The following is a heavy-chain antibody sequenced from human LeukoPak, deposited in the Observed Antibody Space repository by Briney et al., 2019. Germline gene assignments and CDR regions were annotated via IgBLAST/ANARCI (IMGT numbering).Heavy chain of an antibody. CDR2: IYHSGST. J-gene: IGHJ5*02. Sequence: SETLSLTCTVSGYSISSGYYWGWIRQPPGKGLEWIGSIYHSGSTYYNPSLKSRVTISVDTSKNQFSLKLSSVTAADTAVYYCARDGPELVLIRPVGWFDPWGQGTLVTVSS. V-gene: IGHV4-38-2*02. D-gene: IGHD6-13*01. CDR3: ARDGPELVLIRPVGWFDP. CDR1: GYSISSGYY.